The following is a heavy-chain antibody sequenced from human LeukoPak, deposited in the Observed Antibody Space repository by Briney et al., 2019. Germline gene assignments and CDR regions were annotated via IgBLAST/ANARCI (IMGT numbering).Heavy chain of an antibody. CDR3: ARDRSPGWVTTFEY. Sequence: SETLSLTCTVSGDSIRSYYWSWIRQPPGEGLEWIGYISDSGTTSYNPSLKSRVTLSVDTSKNQFSLKLNSVTAADTAVYYCARDRSPGWVTTFEYWGQGILVSVSS. D-gene: IGHD3-3*01. CDR2: ISDSGTT. CDR1: GDSIRSYY. V-gene: IGHV4-59*01. J-gene: IGHJ4*02.